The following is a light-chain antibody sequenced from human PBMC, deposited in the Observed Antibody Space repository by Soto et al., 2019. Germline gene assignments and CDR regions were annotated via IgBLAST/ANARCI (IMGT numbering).Light chain of an antibody. J-gene: IGLJ1*01. CDR2: DVS. V-gene: IGLV2-14*01. CDR1: SSDVGGYNY. Sequence: QSVLTQPASVSGSPGQSITISCTGTSSDVGGYNYVSWYQQHPGKVPKLMIYDVSNRPSGVSNRFSGSKSSNTASLTISGLQAEDEADYYCSSYTSSNTLVFGTGTKVTVL. CDR3: SSYTSSNTLV.